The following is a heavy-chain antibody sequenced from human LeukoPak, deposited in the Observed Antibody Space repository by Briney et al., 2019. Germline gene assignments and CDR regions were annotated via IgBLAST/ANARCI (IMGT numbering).Heavy chain of an antibody. CDR1: GGSISNYY. D-gene: IGHD1-26*01. J-gene: IGHJ6*02. Sequence: SETLSLTCTVSGGSISNYYWSWIRQPPGKGLEWIGYIYYSGSTNYNPSLKSRVTISVDTSKNQFSLKLSSVTAADTAVYYCARVGGTNYYYYGMDVWGQGTTVTASS. V-gene: IGHV4-59*01. CDR2: IYYSGST. CDR3: ARVGGTNYYYYGMDV.